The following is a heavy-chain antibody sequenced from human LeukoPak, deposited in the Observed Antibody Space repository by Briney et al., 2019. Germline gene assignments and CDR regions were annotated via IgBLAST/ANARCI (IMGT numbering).Heavy chain of an antibody. D-gene: IGHD2-2*01. CDR1: GFTFSSYG. V-gene: IGHV3-30*02. CDR3: AKDGDCSSTSCYPGYFDY. Sequence: GGSLRLSCAASGFTFSSYGMHWVRQAPGKGLEWVAFIRYEGSNKYYADSVKGRFTISRENSKNTLYLQMNRLRAEDTAVYYCAKDGDCSSTSCYPGYFDYWGQGTLVTVSS. J-gene: IGHJ4*02. CDR2: IRYEGSNK.